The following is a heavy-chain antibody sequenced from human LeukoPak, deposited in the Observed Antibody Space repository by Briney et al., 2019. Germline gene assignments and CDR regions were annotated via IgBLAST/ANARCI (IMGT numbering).Heavy chain of an antibody. V-gene: IGHV3-64*01. CDR2: ISSNGGST. CDR1: GFTFSSYA. J-gene: IGHJ4*02. CDR3: ASSIPSSGTDYYGSGTPSYYFDY. Sequence: PGGSLRLSCAASGFTFSSYAMHWVRQAPGKGLEYVSAISSNGGSTYYANSVKGRSTISRDNSKNTLYLQMGSLRAEDMAVYYCASSIPSSGTDYYGSGTPSYYFDYWGQGTLVTVSS. D-gene: IGHD3-10*01.